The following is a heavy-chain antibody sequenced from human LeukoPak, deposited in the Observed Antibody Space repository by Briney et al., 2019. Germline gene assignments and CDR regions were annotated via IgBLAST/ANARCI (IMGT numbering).Heavy chain of an antibody. V-gene: IGHV3-48*02. CDR2: ISSSSSTI. CDR3: ARVPYGRYFFDY. J-gene: IGHJ4*02. CDR1: GSTFSSYS. D-gene: IGHD4-17*01. Sequence: GGSLRLSCAASGSTFSSYSMNWVRQAPGKGLEWVSYISSSSSTIYYADSVKGRFTISRDNAKNSLYLHMNSLRDEDAAVYYCARVPYGRYFFDYWGQGTLVTVSS.